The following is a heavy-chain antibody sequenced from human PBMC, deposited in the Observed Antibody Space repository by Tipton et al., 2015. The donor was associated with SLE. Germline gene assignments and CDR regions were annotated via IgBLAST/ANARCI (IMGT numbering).Heavy chain of an antibody. CDR2: INRDGSS. V-gene: IGHV4-39*02. D-gene: IGHD5-24*01. J-gene: IGHJ5*02. Sequence: TLSLTCTVSAGSITSTFYYWNWIRQSPGKGLEWIGQINRDGSSNYNPSLKSRVTISVDTTTNHFSLTLTSVTAADTAVYFCARGGRQLVPFTWFDTWGQGTLVTVSS. CDR3: ARGGRQLVPFTWFDT. CDR1: AGSITSTFYY.